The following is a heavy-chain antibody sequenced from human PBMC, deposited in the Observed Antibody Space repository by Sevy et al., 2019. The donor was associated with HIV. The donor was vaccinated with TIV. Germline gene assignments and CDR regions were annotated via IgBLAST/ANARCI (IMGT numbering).Heavy chain of an antibody. CDR3: AKAHYDSSDSYSHPFDY. CDR2: IKHDGREK. D-gene: IGHD3-22*01. CDR1: GFTFSRYW. J-gene: IGHJ4*02. Sequence: GGSLRLSCAASGFTFSRYWMRWVRQAPGKGLEWVASIKHDGREKYYVDSVKGRFSISIDNAKNSLYLQMSSLRAEDTDVYYCAKAHYDSSDSYSHPFDYWGQGTLVTVSS. V-gene: IGHV3-7*01.